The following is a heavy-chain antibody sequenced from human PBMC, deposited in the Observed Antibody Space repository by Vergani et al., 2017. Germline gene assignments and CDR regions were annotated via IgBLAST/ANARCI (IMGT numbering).Heavy chain of an antibody. V-gene: IGHV3-33*05. CDR3: ARAFSGYDYGDYYYYYIDV. J-gene: IGHJ6*03. Sequence: QVQLVESGGGVVQPGESLRLSCAASGFPFSTYGMHWVRQAPGKGLEWVAFIQKDGIDKFYADSVRGRFTISRDNAKKSLYLQMNSLRAEDTAVYYCARAFSGYDYGDYYYYYIDVWGKGTTVTVSS. D-gene: IGHD5-12*01. CDR2: IQKDGIDK. CDR1: GFPFSTYG.